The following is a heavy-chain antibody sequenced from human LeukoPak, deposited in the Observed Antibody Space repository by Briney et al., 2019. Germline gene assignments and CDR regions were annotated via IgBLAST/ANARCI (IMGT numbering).Heavy chain of an antibody. J-gene: IGHJ4*02. CDR2: INHSGST. CDR3: ARGTGLRSRNDY. D-gene: IGHD4-17*01. CDR1: GGSFSGYY. Sequence: SETLPLTCAVYGGSFSGYYWSWIRQPPGKGLEWIGEINHSGSTNYNPSLKSRVTISVDTSKNQFSLKLSSVTAADTAVYYCARGTGLRSRNDYWGQGTLVTVSS. V-gene: IGHV4-34*01.